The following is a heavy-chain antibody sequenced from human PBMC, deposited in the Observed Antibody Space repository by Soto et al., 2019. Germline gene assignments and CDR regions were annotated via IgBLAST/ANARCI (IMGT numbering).Heavy chain of an antibody. CDR1: GGSISSYY. V-gene: IGHV4-59*01. Sequence: SETLSLTCTVSGGSISSYYGSWIRQPPGKGLEWIGYIYYSGSTNYNPSLKSRVTISVATSKNQFSLKLSSVTAADTAVYYCARVRDTAMVKPYYFDYWGQGTLVTVSS. CDR2: IYYSGST. D-gene: IGHD5-18*01. J-gene: IGHJ4*02. CDR3: ARVRDTAMVKPYYFDY.